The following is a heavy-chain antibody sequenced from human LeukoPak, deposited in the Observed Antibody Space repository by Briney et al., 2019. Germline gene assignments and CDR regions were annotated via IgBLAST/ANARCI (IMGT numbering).Heavy chain of an antibody. Sequence: GGSLRLSCAASGFTFSSYGMHWVRQAPGKGLEWVAFIRYDGSNKYYADSVKGRFTISRDNSKSTLYLQMNSLRAEDTAVYYCARRREHGSGSDWLWGQGTLVTVSS. D-gene: IGHD3-10*01. CDR3: ARRREHGSGSDWL. V-gene: IGHV3-30*02. CDR2: IRYDGSNK. J-gene: IGHJ4*02. CDR1: GFTFSSYG.